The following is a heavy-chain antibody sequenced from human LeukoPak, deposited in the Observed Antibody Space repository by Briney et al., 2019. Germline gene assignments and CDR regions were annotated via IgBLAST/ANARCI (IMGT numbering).Heavy chain of an antibody. CDR1: AGSISSGDHY. CDR2: INYRGST. V-gene: IGHV4-30-4*01. J-gene: IGHJ5*02. D-gene: IGHD3-10*01. Sequence: SETLSLTCTVSAGSISSGDHYWSWIRQPPGKGLEWIGYINYRGSTYYNPSLKSRVTISVDTSRNQFSLKLSSVTVADTAVYYCAREPTMVRGLSWFDPWGQGTLATVSS. CDR3: AREPTMVRGLSWFDP.